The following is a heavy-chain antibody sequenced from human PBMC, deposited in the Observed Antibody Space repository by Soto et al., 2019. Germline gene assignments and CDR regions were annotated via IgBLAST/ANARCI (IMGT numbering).Heavy chain of an antibody. CDR1: GFTFRSYI. CDR2: ISGSSTSI. V-gene: IGHV3-48*02. Sequence: GGSLRLSCTASGFTFRSYIMNWVRQAPGKGLEWVADISGSSTSIHHADSVKGRFTISRDNAKNSLYLQMNSLRDEDTAVYYCAKNGKYSNSGLDYWGQGTLVTVSS. CDR3: AKNGKYSNSGLDY. J-gene: IGHJ4*02. D-gene: IGHD4-4*01.